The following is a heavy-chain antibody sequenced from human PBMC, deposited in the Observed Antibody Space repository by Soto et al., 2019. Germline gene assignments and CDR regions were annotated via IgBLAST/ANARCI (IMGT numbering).Heavy chain of an antibody. CDR1: GGSISSGDYY. CDR3: AKFLLVDYRDITDY. CDR2: IYYSGST. Sequence: PSETLSLTCTVSGGSISSGDYYWSWIRQPPGKGLEWIGYIYYSGSTYYNPSLKSRVTISVDTSKNQFSLKLSSVTAADTAVYYCAKFLLVDYRDITDYWGQGTLVTVSS. V-gene: IGHV4-30-4*01. D-gene: IGHD4-4*01. J-gene: IGHJ4*02.